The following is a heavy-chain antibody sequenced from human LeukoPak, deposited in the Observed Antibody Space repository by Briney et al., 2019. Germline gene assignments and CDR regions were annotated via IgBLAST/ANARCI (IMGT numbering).Heavy chain of an antibody. D-gene: IGHD6-13*01. CDR1: GFTCSSYW. CDR2: INSEGRST. Sequence: PGGSLRLSCAASGFTCSSYWMQWVRQAPGKGLVWVSRINSEGRSTRYADSVKGRFTISRDNAKNTLYLQMNGLRAEDTAVYYCARDTRIAAAGSSWGQGTLVTVSS. V-gene: IGHV3-74*01. J-gene: IGHJ5*02. CDR3: ARDTRIAAAGSS.